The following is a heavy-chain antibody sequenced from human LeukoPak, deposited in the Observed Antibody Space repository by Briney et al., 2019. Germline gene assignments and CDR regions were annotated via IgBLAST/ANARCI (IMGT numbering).Heavy chain of an antibody. V-gene: IGHV3-53*01. CDR1: EFAVSSNH. D-gene: IGHD3-10*01. Sequence: PGGSLRLSCAASEFAVSSNHMTWVRQAPGNGLEWVSVIYSGDKTYYADSVEGRFTISRDNSKNAVYLQMNSLRAEDTAVYYCARYRMDAGSYTSGWFDPWGQGTLVTVSS. CDR3: ARYRMDAGSYTSGWFDP. J-gene: IGHJ5*02. CDR2: IYSGDKT.